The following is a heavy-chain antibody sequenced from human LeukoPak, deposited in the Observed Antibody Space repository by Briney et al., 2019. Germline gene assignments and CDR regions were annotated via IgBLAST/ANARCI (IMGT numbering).Heavy chain of an antibody. CDR3: AMQARGYYYDSTEDDY. CDR2: TYYRGTT. CDR1: GASISSTSYY. V-gene: IGHV4-39*01. D-gene: IGHD3-22*01. J-gene: IGHJ4*02. Sequence: SETLSLTCTVSGASISSTSYYWGWIRQPPGKGLEWIGSTYYRGTTYYNPSLKSRVTISVDTSKNQFSLKLSSVTAADTAVYYCAMQARGYYYDSTEDDYWGQGTLVTVSS.